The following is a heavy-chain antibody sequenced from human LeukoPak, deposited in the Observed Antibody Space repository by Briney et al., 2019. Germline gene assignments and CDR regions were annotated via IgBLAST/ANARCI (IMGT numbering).Heavy chain of an antibody. D-gene: IGHD4-17*01. V-gene: IGHV3-69-1*01. CDR1: GFPFSEYS. Sequence: PGGSLRLSCAASGFPFSEYSMNWVRQAPGKGLEWVSYIDSSSTIYYADSVKGRFTISRDNAKNSLYLQLNSLRAEDTAVYYCARGPYDYGEYIAYWGQGTLVTVSS. CDR2: IDSSSTI. J-gene: IGHJ4*02. CDR3: ARGPYDYGEYIAY.